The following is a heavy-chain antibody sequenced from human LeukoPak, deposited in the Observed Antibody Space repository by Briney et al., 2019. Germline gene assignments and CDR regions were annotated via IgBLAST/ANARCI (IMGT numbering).Heavy chain of an antibody. J-gene: IGHJ3*02. CDR3: ARGPRSGSSPGAFDI. D-gene: IGHD1-26*01. CDR1: EFTFSIYS. Sequence: GGSLRLSCAASEFTFSIYSMNWVRQAPGKGLEWVSYTSSSSSTIYYADSVKGRFSISRDNAKNSLYLQMSSLRAEDTAVYYCARGPRSGSSPGAFDIWGQGTMVTVSS. CDR2: TSSSSSTI. V-gene: IGHV3-48*01.